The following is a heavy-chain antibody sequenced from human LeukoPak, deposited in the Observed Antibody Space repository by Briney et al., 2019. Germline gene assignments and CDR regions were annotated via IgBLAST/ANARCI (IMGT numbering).Heavy chain of an antibody. V-gene: IGHV1-18*01. Sequence: APVKVSCKASGYTFTSYGISWVRQAPGQGLEWMGWISPYNGNTNYAQKLQGRVTMTTDTSTSTAYMELRSLRSDDTAVYYCARDSYCGGDCYSGDYYYGMDVWGQGTTVTVSS. CDR3: ARDSYCGGDCYSGDYYYGMDV. CDR1: GYTFTSYG. CDR2: ISPYNGNT. J-gene: IGHJ6*02. D-gene: IGHD2-21*02.